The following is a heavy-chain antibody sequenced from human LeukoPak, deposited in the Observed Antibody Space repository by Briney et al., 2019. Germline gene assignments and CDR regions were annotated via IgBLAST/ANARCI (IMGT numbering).Heavy chain of an antibody. CDR2: IYYSGST. Sequence: SETLSLTCTVSGGSISSYYWSWIRQPPGKGLEWIGYIYYSGSTNYNPSLKSRATISVDTSKNQFSLKLSSVTAADTAMYYCARVSGYDWESFYDYWGQGSLVTVSS. V-gene: IGHV4-59*01. CDR1: GGSISSYY. D-gene: IGHD5-12*01. J-gene: IGHJ4*02. CDR3: ARVSGYDWESFYDY.